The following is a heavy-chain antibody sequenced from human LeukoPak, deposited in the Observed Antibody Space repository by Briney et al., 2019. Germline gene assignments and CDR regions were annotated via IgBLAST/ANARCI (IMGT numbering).Heavy chain of an antibody. D-gene: IGHD6-13*01. CDR1: GASISRSNYY. V-gene: IGHV4-39*07. J-gene: IGHJ5*02. Sequence: SETLSLTCTVSGASISRSNYYWGWIRQPPGKGLEWIGSIYYSGSTYYNPSLKSRVTISVDTSKNQFSLKLSSVTAADTAVYYCARSHWGPYGSRIANWFDPWGQGTLVTVSS. CDR2: IYYSGST. CDR3: ARSHWGPYGSRIANWFDP.